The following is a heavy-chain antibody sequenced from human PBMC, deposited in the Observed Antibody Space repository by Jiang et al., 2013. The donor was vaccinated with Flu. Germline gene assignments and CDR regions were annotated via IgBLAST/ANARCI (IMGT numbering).Heavy chain of an antibody. D-gene: IGHD4-11*01. V-gene: IGHV3-23*01. CDR3: AKDRLLRKGKVDDYISYVRPFQFD. CDR1: GFTFSSYA. J-gene: IGHJ4*01. CDR2: ISESGYST. Sequence: VQLLESGGGLVQPGGSLRLSCAASGFTFSSYAMSWVRQAPGKGLEWVSGISESGYSTYYADSVKGRFTISRDNSKTTLYLQMNSLRAEDTAVYYCAKDRLLRKGKVDDYISYVRPFQFD.